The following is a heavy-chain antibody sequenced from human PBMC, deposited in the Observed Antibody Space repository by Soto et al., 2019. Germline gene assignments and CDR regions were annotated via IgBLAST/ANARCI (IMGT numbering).Heavy chain of an antibody. J-gene: IGHJ4*02. V-gene: IGHV1-69*13. Sequence: SVKVSCKASGGTFSSYALSWVRQAPGQGLEWMGGIIPIFGTANYAQKFQGRVTITADESTSTAYMELSSLRSEDTAVYYCARAGIAARTTFYFDYWGQGTLVTVSS. CDR3: ARAGIAARTTFYFDY. CDR2: IIPIFGTA. CDR1: GGTFSSYA. D-gene: IGHD6-13*01.